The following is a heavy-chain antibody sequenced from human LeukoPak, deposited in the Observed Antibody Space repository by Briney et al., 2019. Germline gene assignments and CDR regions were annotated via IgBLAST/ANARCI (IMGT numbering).Heavy chain of an antibody. CDR3: ARRPYSSSWPFDY. D-gene: IGHD6-13*01. CDR2: IFYSGTT. J-gene: IGHJ4*02. CDR1: GGSISSYF. V-gene: IGHV4-39*02. Sequence: PSETLSLTCTVSGGSISSYFWGWIRQSPGKGLEWIGSIFYSGTTYYNPSLKSRVTISVDTSKNHFSLKLSSVTAADTAVYYCARRPYSSSWPFDYWGQGTLVTVSS.